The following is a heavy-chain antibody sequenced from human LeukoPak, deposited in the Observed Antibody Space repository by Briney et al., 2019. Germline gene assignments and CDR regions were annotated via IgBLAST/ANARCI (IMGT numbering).Heavy chain of an antibody. J-gene: IGHJ4*02. CDR2: IYHSGST. D-gene: IGHD3-10*01. V-gene: IGHV4-38-2*02. CDR3: ARDSWFGELSY. CDR1: GYSISSGYY. Sequence: PSETLSLTCTVSGYSISSGYYWGWIRQPPGKGLEWIGSIYHSGSTYYNPSLKSRVTISVDTSKNQFSLKLSSVTAADTAVYYCARDSWFGELSYWGQGTLVTVSS.